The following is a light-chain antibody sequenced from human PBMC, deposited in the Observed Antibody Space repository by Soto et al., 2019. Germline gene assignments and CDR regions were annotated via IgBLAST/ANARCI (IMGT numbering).Light chain of an antibody. Sequence: ESVLTQSPGTLSLSPGERATLSCRASQSVSSSYLAWYQQKPGQAPRLLIYAASTRATGIPDRFSGSGSGTDFTLTISRLEPEDFAVYFWQLYGSSPPGYTFCHGTKRQSK. J-gene: IGKJ2*01. CDR3: QLYGSSPPGYT. V-gene: IGKV3-20*01. CDR1: QSVSSSY. CDR2: AAS.